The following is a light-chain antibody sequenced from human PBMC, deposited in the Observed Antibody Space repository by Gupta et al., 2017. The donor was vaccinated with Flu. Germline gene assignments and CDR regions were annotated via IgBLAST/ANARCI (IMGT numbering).Light chain of an antibody. J-gene: IGKJ1*01. Sequence: DTVMTESPVTMSVTLCQADSLSCRPSQCLLNSDGGLSLYWYFQRPGQSPQLLRYAGSKRFTGVAYRITGSGSGTDFTLEFSRLEADDVGTYYCKQSSQFPFTFGQGTKVEIK. CDR2: AGS. CDR3: KQSSQFPFT. V-gene: IGKV2D-29*02. CDR1: QCLLNSDGGLS.